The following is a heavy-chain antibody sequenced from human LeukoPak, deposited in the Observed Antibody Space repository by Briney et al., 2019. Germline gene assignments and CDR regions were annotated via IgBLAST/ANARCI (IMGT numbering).Heavy chain of an antibody. Sequence: PGGSLRLSCAASGFTFSSYAMSWVRQAPGKGLEWVSAISGSGGSTYYADSVKGRFTISRDNSKNTLYLQMNSLRAEDTAVYYCAKNRPASRPSGWWINWFDPRGQGTLVTVSS. CDR1: GFTFSSYA. CDR2: ISGSGGST. CDR3: AKNRPASRPSGWWINWFDP. V-gene: IGHV3-23*01. D-gene: IGHD6-19*01. J-gene: IGHJ5*02.